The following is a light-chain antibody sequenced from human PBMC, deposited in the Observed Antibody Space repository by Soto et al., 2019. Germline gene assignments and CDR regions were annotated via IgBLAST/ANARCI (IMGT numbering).Light chain of an antibody. CDR1: QNINRY. Sequence: DFQMTQSPSTLSASVGDRVTITCRASQNINRYLAWYQQKPGEAPKLLIFDASTLQSGVPSRFSGSGSGTEFSLSIDSLHPDDFATYFCQHHKRPCSFGPGTKVDIK. CDR2: DAS. V-gene: IGKV1-5*01. CDR3: QHHKRPCS. J-gene: IGKJ3*01.